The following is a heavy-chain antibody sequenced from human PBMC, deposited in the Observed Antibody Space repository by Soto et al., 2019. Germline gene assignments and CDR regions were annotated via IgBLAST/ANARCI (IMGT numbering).Heavy chain of an antibody. J-gene: IGHJ4*02. CDR2: TIPMYGTV. CDR1: GGTFSSYG. D-gene: IGHD5-12*01. CDR3: ARPQGRDGYKTDY. Sequence: SVKVSCKASGGTFSSYGFSWVRQAPGQGLEWMGGTIPMYGTVSYAQKFQGRVTITADESTSTVYMELSSLRSEDTAVYYCARPQGRDGYKTDYWGQGTLVTVSS. V-gene: IGHV1-69*13.